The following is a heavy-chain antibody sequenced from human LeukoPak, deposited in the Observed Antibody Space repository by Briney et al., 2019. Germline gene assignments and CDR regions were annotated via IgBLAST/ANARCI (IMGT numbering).Heavy chain of an antibody. V-gene: IGHV4-59*08. CDR3: ARYGGWQLHAPFDY. D-gene: IGHD4-23*01. J-gene: IGHJ4*02. CDR1: GGSISSYY. CDR2: IYYSGST. Sequence: PSETLSLTCTVSGGSISSYYWSWIRQPPGKGLEWIGYIYYSGSTNYNPSLKSRVTISVDTSKNQFSLKLSSVTAADTAVYYCARYGGWQLHAPFDYWGQGTLVTVSS.